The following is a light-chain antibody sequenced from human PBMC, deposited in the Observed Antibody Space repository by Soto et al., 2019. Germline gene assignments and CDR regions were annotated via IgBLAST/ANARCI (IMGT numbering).Light chain of an antibody. V-gene: IGKV1-5*01. CDR3: QHYSTSSPT. CDR2: DAS. Sequence: DIQMTQSPSTVSASEGDRVIITCRASQSVNNWLAWYQQKPGKAPKLLIYDASSLEGGVAARFSGSGSETEFTLTISSLQPDDFATYYCQHYSTSSPTFGQGTKVEI. CDR1: QSVNNW. J-gene: IGKJ1*01.